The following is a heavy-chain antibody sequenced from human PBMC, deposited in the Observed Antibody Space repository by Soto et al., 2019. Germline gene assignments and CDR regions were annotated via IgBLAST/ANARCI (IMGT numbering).Heavy chain of an antibody. Sequence: GGSLRLSCEVSGFTLTIYGMNWVRHAPDEGLEWVSTIGRGGDTYYADSVKGRFTISRDNSKNTLFLQMNSLRAEDTALYFCAKDGTTAGIHYYGMDVWGQGTTVTVSS. CDR3: AKDGTTAGIHYYGMDV. CDR1: GFTLTIYG. J-gene: IGHJ6*02. CDR2: IGRGGDT. D-gene: IGHD1-1*01. V-gene: IGHV3-23*01.